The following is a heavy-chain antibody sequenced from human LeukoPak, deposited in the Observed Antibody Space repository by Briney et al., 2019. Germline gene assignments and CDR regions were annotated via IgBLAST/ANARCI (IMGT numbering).Heavy chain of an antibody. V-gene: IGHV1-69*04. CDR3: ARAGQWLVRYFDY. CDR1: GGTFSSYA. J-gene: IGHJ4*02. Sequence: SVKVSCKASGGTFSSYAISWVRQAPGQGLEWMGRIIPILGIANYAQKFQGRVTITADKSTSTAYMELSSLRSEDTAVYYCARAGQWLVRYFDYWGQGTLVTVSS. D-gene: IGHD6-19*01. CDR2: IIPILGIA.